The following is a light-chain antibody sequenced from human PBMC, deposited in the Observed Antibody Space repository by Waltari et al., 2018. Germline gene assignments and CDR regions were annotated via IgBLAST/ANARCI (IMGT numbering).Light chain of an antibody. CDR2: DAS. CDR3: QPFNSYPST. V-gene: IGKV1-13*02. J-gene: IGKJ2*01. CDR1: QGISSA. Sequence: AIQWTQSPSSRSASVGDRVTITCRASQGISSALAWYQQKPGKAPKLLIYDASSLESGVPSRFSARGSGTDFTLTISSLQPEDFATYYCQPFNSYPSTFGQGTKLEIK.